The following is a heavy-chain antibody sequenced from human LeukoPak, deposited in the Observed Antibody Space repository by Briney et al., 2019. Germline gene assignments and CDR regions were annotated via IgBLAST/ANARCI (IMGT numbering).Heavy chain of an antibody. J-gene: IGHJ4*02. Sequence: GGSLRLSCTASGFTFSSYGMHWVRQAPGKGLEWVAFIRYDGSNKYYADSVKGRFTISRDNSKNTLYLQMNSLRAEDTAVYYCAKDLEQWLVGYYFDYWGQGTLVTVSS. CDR1: GFTFSSYG. D-gene: IGHD6-19*01. CDR3: AKDLEQWLVGYYFDY. V-gene: IGHV3-30*02. CDR2: IRYDGSNK.